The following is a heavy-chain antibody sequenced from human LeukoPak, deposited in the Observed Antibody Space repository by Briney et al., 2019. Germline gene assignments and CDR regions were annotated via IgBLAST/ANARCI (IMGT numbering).Heavy chain of an antibody. J-gene: IGHJ4*02. CDR1: GFIFDDYA. CDR2: IGWNSASI. Sequence: HPGGSLRLSCAASGFIFDDYAMHWVRQAPGKGLEWVSGIGWNSASIDYADSVKGRFTISRDNAKNSLYLQMNSLRDEDTALYYCAKDLRNSGSYLFDCWGQGTLVTVSS. V-gene: IGHV3-9*01. D-gene: IGHD1-26*01. CDR3: AKDLRNSGSYLFDC.